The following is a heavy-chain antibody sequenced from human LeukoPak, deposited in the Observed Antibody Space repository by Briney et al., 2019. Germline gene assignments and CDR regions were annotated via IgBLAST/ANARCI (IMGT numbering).Heavy chain of an antibody. J-gene: IGHJ4*02. CDR3: ARDHPAPGQFFDY. V-gene: IGHV3-7*04. D-gene: IGHD6-13*01. Sequence: PGGSLRLSCAASGFALSTYWMTWLRQAPGKGLEWVANIKYDGSQKYYVDSVKGRFTISRDNAKNSLYLQMNSLTAEDTAVYFCARDHPAPGQFFDYWGQGTLVTVSS. CDR2: IKYDGSQK. CDR1: GFALSTYW.